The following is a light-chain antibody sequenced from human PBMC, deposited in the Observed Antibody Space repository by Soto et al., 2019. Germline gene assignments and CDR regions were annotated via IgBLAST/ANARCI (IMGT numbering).Light chain of an antibody. CDR2: DVS. CDR3: SSFKSSDTHV. J-gene: IGLJ1*01. Sequence: QSVLTQPASVSGSPGQSITISCTGTSSDVGGYNYVSWYQQHPGKVLRLMIYDVSNRPSGVSDRFSGSQSGNTASLTISGLQTDDEADYYCSSFKSSDTHVFGSGTKATVL. CDR1: SSDVGGYNY. V-gene: IGLV2-14*03.